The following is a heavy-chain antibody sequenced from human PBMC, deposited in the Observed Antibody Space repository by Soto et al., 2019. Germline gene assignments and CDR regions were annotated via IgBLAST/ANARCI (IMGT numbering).Heavy chain of an antibody. D-gene: IGHD6-19*01. Sequence: EVQLVESGGGLVQPGGSLRLSCAASGFTFSSYEMNLVRQAPGKGLEWVSYISRSGSTIYYADSVKGRFTISRDNAKHSLYLQMHSLRAEDTAVYDCARFSSGDAFDICCQGTMVTVSS. CDR2: ISRSGSTI. CDR1: GFTFSSYE. J-gene: IGHJ3*02. CDR3: ARFSSGDAFDI. V-gene: IGHV3-48*03.